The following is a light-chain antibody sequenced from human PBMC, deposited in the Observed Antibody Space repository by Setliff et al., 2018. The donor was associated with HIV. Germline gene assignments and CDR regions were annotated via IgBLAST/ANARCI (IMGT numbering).Light chain of an antibody. J-gene: IGLJ2*01. Sequence: QSALTQPPSVSATPGQTVTMSCSGSSSNIGNNYAYWYQQLPGMAPKLLIYRNNQRPSDIPERFSGSKSGTSASLAISGLRSEDEADYYCAAWDDLSSPDVQFGGGTKVTVL. CDR1: SSNIGNNY. V-gene: IGLV1-47*01. CDR3: AAWDDLSSPDVQ. CDR2: RNN.